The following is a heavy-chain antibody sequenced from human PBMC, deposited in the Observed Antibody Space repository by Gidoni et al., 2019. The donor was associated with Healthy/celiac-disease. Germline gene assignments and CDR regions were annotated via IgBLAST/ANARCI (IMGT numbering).Heavy chain of an antibody. V-gene: IGHV3-23*01. D-gene: IGHD1-26*01. Sequence: EVQPLESGGGLVQPGGSLRLSCAAAGSPFSSYAMSWVRQAPGKGLEWVSAISGSGGSTYYADSVKGRFTISRDNSKNTLYLQMNSLRAEDTAVYYCAKGGWELRSSVDYWGQGTLVTVSS. CDR1: GSPFSSYA. J-gene: IGHJ4*02. CDR2: ISGSGGST. CDR3: AKGGWELRSSVDY.